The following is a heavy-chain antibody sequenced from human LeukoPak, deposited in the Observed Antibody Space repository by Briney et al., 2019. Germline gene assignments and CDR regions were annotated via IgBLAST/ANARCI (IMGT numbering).Heavy chain of an antibody. V-gene: IGHV4-38-2*02. D-gene: IGHD6-13*01. J-gene: IGHJ5*02. Sequence: PSETLSLTCTVSGYSISSGYYWGWIRPSPGKGLEWIGIIYNSGSTYYNPSLKSRVTISIDTSKNQFSLKLSSVTAADTAVYYCAREYRSSWYLNWFDPWGQGTLVTVSS. CDR3: AREYRSSWYLNWFDP. CDR1: GYSISSGYY. CDR2: IYNSGST.